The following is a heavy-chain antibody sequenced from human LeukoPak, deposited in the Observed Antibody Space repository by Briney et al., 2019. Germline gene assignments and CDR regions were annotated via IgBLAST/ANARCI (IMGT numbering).Heavy chain of an antibody. J-gene: IGHJ4*02. D-gene: IGHD3-22*01. CDR3: AKVGYYDSSGYYPADY. V-gene: IGHV3-30*18. Sequence: GGSLRLSCAASGFTFSSYGMHWVRQAPGKGLEWVAVISYDGSNKYYADSVKGRFTISRDNSKNTLYLQMNSLRAEDTAVYCCAKVGYYDSSGYYPADYWGQGTLVTVSS. CDR2: ISYDGSNK. CDR1: GFTFSSYG.